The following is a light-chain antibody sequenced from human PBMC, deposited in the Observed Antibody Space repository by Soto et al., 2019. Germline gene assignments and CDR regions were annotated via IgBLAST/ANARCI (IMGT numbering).Light chain of an antibody. V-gene: IGKV3-15*01. CDR1: QSVSTD. Sequence: EVVMTQSPDTLSVSPGERATLSCRASQSVSTDLAWYQQKPGQAPMLLIYGASTRATGIPARFSGGGSGTNFTLTISSLQVEDLAVYHWQQYSNLLVAFGPGTKVEIK. CDR3: QQYSNLLVA. CDR2: GAS. J-gene: IGKJ1*01.